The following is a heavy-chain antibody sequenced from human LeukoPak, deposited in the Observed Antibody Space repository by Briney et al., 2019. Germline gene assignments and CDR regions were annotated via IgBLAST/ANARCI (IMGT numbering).Heavy chain of an antibody. CDR3: ARHPYGDSETFDY. J-gene: IGHJ4*02. V-gene: IGHV4-39*01. Sequence: GSLRLSCAASGFTFNNYWMTWVRQAPGKGLEWIGSIYYSGSTYYNPSLKSRVTISVDTSKNQFSLKLSSVTAADTAVYYCARHPYGDSETFDYWGQGTLVTVSS. D-gene: IGHD4-17*01. CDR2: IYYSGST. CDR1: GFTFNNYW.